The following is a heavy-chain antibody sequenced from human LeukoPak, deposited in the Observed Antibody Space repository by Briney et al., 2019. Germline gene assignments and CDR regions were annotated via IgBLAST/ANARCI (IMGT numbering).Heavy chain of an antibody. CDR1: GFTFSSSA. CDR3: ARDASDYLTTVTTLRHDAFDI. CDR2: IWYDGSKK. J-gene: IGHJ3*02. D-gene: IGHD4-17*01. V-gene: IGHV3-33*08. Sequence: GGSLRLSCAASGFTFSSSAMSWVRQAPGKGLEWVAVIWYDGSKKYYADSVKGRFTISRDNSKNTLYLQMNSLRVEDTAVYYCARDASDYLTTVTTLRHDAFDIWGQGTMVTVSS.